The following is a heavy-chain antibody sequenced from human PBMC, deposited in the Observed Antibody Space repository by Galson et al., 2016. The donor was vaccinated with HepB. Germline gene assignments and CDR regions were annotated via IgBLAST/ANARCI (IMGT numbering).Heavy chain of an antibody. D-gene: IGHD1-26*01. Sequence: QSGAEVKKPGESLKISCQASGYSFTSTWIGWVRQMPGKGLEWMGIIYPGNSDTVYNPSFRGQVTFSADKSINTAYLHWGSLTASDSAVYYCARRVIMGEPAYWGQGTLVTVSS. CDR2: IYPGNSDT. V-gene: IGHV5-51*01. J-gene: IGHJ4*02. CDR1: GYSFTSTW. CDR3: ARRVIMGEPAY.